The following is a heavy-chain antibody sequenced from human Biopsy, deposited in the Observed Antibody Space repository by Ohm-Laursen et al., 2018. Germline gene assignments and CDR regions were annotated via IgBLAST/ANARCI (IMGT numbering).Heavy chain of an antibody. Sequence: ASVKVSCKASGYTFTTYYIHWVRQAPGQGLEWMGIINPGGNSTAYTQNFQGRVTMTWDTSTTTVYMELSSLRSEDTAVYYCVLTSFDYWGQGTLVTVPS. CDR3: VLTSFDY. CDR2: INPGGNST. J-gene: IGHJ4*02. V-gene: IGHV1-46*01. CDR1: GYTFTTYY.